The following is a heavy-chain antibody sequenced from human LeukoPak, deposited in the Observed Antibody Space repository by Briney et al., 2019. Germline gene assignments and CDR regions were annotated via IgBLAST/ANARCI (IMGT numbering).Heavy chain of an antibody. CDR3: ARFFYCSGGSCLYYFDY. V-gene: IGHV3-30-3*01. CDR2: ISYDGSNK. Sequence: GGSLRLSCAASGFTFSSYAMHWVRQAPGKGLEWVAVISYDGSNKYYADSVKGRFTISRDNSKNTLYLQMNSLRAEDTAVYYCARFFYCSGGSCLYYFDYWGQGTLVTVSS. CDR1: GFTFSSYA. J-gene: IGHJ4*02. D-gene: IGHD2-15*01.